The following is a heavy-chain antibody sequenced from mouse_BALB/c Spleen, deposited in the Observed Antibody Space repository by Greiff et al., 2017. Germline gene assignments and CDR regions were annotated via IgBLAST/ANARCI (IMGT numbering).Heavy chain of an antibody. D-gene: IGHD1-2*01. J-gene: IGHJ2*01. Sequence: QVQLQQSGAELMKPGASVKISCKATGYTFSSYWIEWVKQRPGHGLEWIGEILPGSGSTNYNEKFKGKATFTADTSSNTAYMQLSSLTSEDSAVYYCARGRTTAPFDYWGQGTTLTVSS. CDR3: ARGRTTAPFDY. CDR2: ILPGSGST. V-gene: IGHV1-9*01. CDR1: GYTFSSYW.